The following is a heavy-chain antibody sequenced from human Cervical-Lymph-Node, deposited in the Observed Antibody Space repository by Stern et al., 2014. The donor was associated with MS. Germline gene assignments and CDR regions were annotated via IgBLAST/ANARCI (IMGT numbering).Heavy chain of an antibody. D-gene: IGHD2-15*01. V-gene: IGHV4-59*01. CDR2: IYYSGST. CDR3: ARGLGYCSGGSCPDY. Sequence: MQLVESGPGLVKPSETLFLTCTVSGGSISSYYWSWIRQPPGKGLEWIGYIYYSGSTNYNPSLKSRVTISVDTSKNQFSLKLSSVTAADTAVYYCARGLGYCSGGSCPDYWGQGTLVTVSS. CDR1: GGSISSYY. J-gene: IGHJ4*02.